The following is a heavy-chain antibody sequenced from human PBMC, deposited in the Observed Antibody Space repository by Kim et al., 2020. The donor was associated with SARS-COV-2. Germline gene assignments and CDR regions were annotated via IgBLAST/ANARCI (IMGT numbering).Heavy chain of an antibody. Sequence: SETLSLTCTVSGGSISSGDYYWSWIRQPPGKGLEWIGYIYYSGSTYYNPSLKSRVTISVDKSKNQFSLKLSSVTAADTAVYYCARVPHAVAGFYYYYYGMDVWGQGTTVTVSS. V-gene: IGHV4-30-4*01. CDR3: ARVPHAVAGFYYYYYGMDV. J-gene: IGHJ6*02. CDR1: GGSISSGDYY. D-gene: IGHD6-19*01. CDR2: IYYSGST.